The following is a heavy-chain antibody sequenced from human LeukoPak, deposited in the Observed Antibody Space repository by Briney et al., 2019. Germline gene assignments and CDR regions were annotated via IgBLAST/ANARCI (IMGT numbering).Heavy chain of an antibody. CDR2: IYSGGST. CDR3: AKGPSYPNWFDP. CDR1: QFY. Sequence: PGGSLRLSCAASQFYMNWVRQAPGKGLEWVSTIYSGGSTYYADSVKGRFIISRDNSKNTLYLQMNSLRAEDTAVYYCAKGPSYPNWFDPWGQGTLVTVSS. J-gene: IGHJ5*02. V-gene: IGHV3-66*01.